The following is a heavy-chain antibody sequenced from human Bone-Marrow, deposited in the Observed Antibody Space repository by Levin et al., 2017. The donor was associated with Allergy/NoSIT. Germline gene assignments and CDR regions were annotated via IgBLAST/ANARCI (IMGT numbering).Heavy chain of an antibody. CDR1: GGSFSGYY. CDR3: ARGPGPLYCSGGSCYSYYGMDV. CDR2: INHSGST. D-gene: IGHD2-15*01. Sequence: SQTLSLTCAVYGGSFSGYYWSWIRQPPGKGLEWIGEINHSGSTNYNPSLKSRVTISVDTSKNQFSLKLSSVTAADTAVYYCARGPGPLYCSGGSCYSYYGMDVWGQGTTVTVSS. V-gene: IGHV4-34*01. J-gene: IGHJ6*02.